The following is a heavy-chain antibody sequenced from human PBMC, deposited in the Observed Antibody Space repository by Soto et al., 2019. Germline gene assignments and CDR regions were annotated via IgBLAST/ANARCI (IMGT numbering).Heavy chain of an antibody. CDR2: IYYSGST. CDR1: GGSISSSSYY. CDR3: ASPFSYYYDSRGYYYVRYFQH. Sequence: PSETLSLTCTVSGGSISSSSYYWGWIRQPPGKGLEWIGSIYYSGSTYYNPSLKSRVTISVDTSKNQFSLKLSSVTAADTAVYYGASPFSYYYDSRGYYYVRYFQHWGQGTLVTVSS. V-gene: IGHV4-39*01. D-gene: IGHD3-22*01. J-gene: IGHJ1*01.